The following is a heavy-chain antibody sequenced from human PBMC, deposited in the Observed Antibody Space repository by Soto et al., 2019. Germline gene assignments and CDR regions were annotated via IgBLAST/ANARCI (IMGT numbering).Heavy chain of an antibody. Sequence: QVPLVESGGGVVQPGRSLRLSCAASGFTFSSYAMHWVRQAPGKGLEWVAVISYDGSNKYYADSVKGRFTISRDNSKHTLYLQMNSLRAEDTAVYYCARGYTPVVTPVDYWGQGPLVTVSS. CDR3: ARGYTPVVTPVDY. D-gene: IGHD2-21*02. CDR1: GFTFSSYA. J-gene: IGHJ4*02. CDR2: ISYDGSNK. V-gene: IGHV3-30-3*01.